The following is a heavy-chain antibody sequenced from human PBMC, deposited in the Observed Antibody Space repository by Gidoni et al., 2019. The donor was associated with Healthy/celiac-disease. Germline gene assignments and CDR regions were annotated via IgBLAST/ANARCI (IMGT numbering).Heavy chain of an antibody. CDR3: STVRRYSSGCLDY. D-gene: IGHD6-19*01. CDR1: AFTFSNAW. CDR2: IKTRTDGGTT. J-gene: IGHJ4*02. Sequence: EVQLVESGGGLVKPGGSLRLSCAASAFTFSNAWMSWVRQAPGKGLEWVGRIKTRTDGGTTDYAAPVKGRFTISRDDSKNTLYLQMNSLKTEDSAVYYCSTVRRYSSGCLDYWGQGTLVTVSS. V-gene: IGHV3-15*01.